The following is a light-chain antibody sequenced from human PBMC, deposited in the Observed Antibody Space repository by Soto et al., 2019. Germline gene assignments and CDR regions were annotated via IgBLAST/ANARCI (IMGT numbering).Light chain of an antibody. CDR2: DTS. V-gene: IGKV3-15*01. J-gene: IGKJ1*01. CDR1: QSVSSS. Sequence: EIVVTQSPATLSFSPGERVTLSCRASQSVSSSLAWYQQRPGQAPRLLIYDTSTRAAGIAARFSGSGSGTEFTLTISSLQSEDSAVYYCQQYVHWPPGAFGQGTKVDI. CDR3: QQYVHWPPGA.